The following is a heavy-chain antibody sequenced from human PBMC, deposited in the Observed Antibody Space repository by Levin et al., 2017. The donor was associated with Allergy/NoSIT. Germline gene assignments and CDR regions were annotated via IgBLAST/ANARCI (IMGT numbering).Heavy chain of an antibody. Sequence: GESLKISCAASGFTFSSYGMHWVRQAPGKGLEWVAVISYDGSNKYYADSVKGRFTISRDNSKNTLYLQMNSLRAEDTAVYYCAKVAVAGTVWGQGTLVTVSS. CDR1: GFTFSSYG. V-gene: IGHV3-30*18. CDR2: ISYDGSNK. D-gene: IGHD6-19*01. J-gene: IGHJ4*02. CDR3: AKVAVAGTV.